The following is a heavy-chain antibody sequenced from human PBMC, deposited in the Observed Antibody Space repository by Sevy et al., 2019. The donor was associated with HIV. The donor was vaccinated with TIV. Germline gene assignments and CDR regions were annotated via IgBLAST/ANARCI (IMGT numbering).Heavy chain of an antibody. J-gene: IGHJ3*02. CDR1: GYTFTGYY. V-gene: IGHV1-2*06. CDR2: INPNSGGT. D-gene: IGHD1-1*01. CDR3: ARVGWNGDAFDI. Sequence: ASLKVSCKASGYTFTGYYMHWVRQAPGQGLEWMGRINPNSGGTNYAQKFQGRVTMTRDTSISTAYMELSRLRSDDTAVYYCARVGWNGDAFDIWGQGTMVTVSS.